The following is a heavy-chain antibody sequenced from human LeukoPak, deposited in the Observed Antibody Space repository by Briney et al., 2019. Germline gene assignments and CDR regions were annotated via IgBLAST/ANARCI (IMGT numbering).Heavy chain of an antibody. CDR1: GFSLSGTW. CDR3: ARDSRSGWSD. D-gene: IGHD6-19*01. CDR2: ISSSSSCI. J-gene: IGHJ4*02. V-gene: IGHV3-21*01. Sequence: GGSLRLSCVGSGFSLSGTWMPWVRQAPGKGLEWVSSISSSSSCIYYADSVKGRFTISRDNAKNSLYLQMNSLRAEDTAVYYCARDSRSGWSDWGQGTLVTVSS.